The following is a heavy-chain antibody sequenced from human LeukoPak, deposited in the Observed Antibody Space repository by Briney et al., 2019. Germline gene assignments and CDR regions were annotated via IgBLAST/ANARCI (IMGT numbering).Heavy chain of an antibody. CDR3: ARDGTYTDYDPDFDI. D-gene: IGHD5-12*01. CDR2: IKQDGSEK. J-gene: IGHJ4*02. Sequence: GGSLRLSCAASGFTFSRFWMSWVRQAPGKGLEWVANIKQDGSEKYYVDSVKGRFTISRDNAKNSLYLQMDSLRAEDTAVFYCARDGTYTDYDPDFDIWGQGTLVTVSS. CDR1: GFTFSRFW. V-gene: IGHV3-7*04.